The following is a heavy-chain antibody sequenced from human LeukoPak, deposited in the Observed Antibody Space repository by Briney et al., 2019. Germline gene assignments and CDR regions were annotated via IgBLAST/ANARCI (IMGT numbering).Heavy chain of an antibody. J-gene: IGHJ6*03. V-gene: IGHV1-69*13. Sequence: SVKVSCKASGGTFSSSGISWVRQAPGQGLEWMGGIIPMIGTPNYAQKFQGRVTITADESTSTPYMELSSLRSEDTAVYYCASHCSSTSCYADYYYMDVWGKGTTVTVSS. D-gene: IGHD2-2*01. CDR3: ASHCSSTSCYADYYYMDV. CDR2: IIPMIGTP. CDR1: GGTFSSSG.